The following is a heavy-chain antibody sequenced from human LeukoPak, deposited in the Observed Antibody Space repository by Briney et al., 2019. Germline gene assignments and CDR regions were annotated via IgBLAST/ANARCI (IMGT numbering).Heavy chain of an antibody. V-gene: IGHV5-51*01. CDR3: ARHKYYYDSSGYVPLDF. D-gene: IGHD3-22*01. CDR1: GYSFSNFW. CDR2: VYPGDSDT. Sequence: PGESLKISCKASGYSFSNFWIGWVRQMPGKGLEWMGIVYPGDSDTRYSPSFQDQVIISVDKSISTAYLQWSSLKASDTAMYYCARHKYYYDSSGYVPLDFWGQGTQVTVSS. J-gene: IGHJ4*02.